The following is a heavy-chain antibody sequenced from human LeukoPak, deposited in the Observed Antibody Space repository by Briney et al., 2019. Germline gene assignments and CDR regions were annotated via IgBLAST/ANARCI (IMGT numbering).Heavy chain of an antibody. Sequence: PSETLSLTCTVSGVSISSYYWGWIRQPPGKGLEWIGSIYYSGSTYYNPSLKSRVTISVDTSKNQFSLKLSSVTAADTAVYYCARQIVVVPAAIFYYYYMDVWGKGTTVTVSS. V-gene: IGHV4-39*01. D-gene: IGHD2-2*01. CDR1: GVSISSYY. CDR3: ARQIVVVPAAIFYYYYMDV. CDR2: IYYSGST. J-gene: IGHJ6*03.